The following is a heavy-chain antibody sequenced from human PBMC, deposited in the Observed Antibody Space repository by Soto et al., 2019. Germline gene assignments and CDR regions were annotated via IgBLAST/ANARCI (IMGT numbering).Heavy chain of an antibody. CDR1: GFTFSSYS. CDR2: ISSSSSYI. Sequence: AGGSLRLSCAASGFTFSSYSMNWVRQAPGKGLEWVSSISSSSSYIYYADSVKGRFTISRDNAKNSLYLQMNSLRAEDTAVYYCARAKADTAMVDNWFDPWGQGTLVTVSS. V-gene: IGHV3-21*01. D-gene: IGHD5-18*01. J-gene: IGHJ5*02. CDR3: ARAKADTAMVDNWFDP.